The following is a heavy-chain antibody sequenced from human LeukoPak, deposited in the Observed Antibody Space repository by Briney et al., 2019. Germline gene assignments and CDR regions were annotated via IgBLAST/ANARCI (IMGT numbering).Heavy chain of an antibody. CDR2: MNPNSGNT. CDR3: ARGPLLPASYYFDY. J-gene: IGHJ4*02. D-gene: IGHD2-2*01. Sequence: ASVKVSCKASGYTFTSYDINWVRQATGQGLEWMGWMNPNSGNTGYAQKFQGRVTITRNTSISTAYMELSSLRSEDTAVYYCARGPLLPASYYFDYWGQGTLVTVSS. CDR1: GYTFTSYD. V-gene: IGHV1-8*03.